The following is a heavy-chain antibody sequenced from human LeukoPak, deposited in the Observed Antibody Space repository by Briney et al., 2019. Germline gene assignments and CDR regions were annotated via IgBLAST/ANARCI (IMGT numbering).Heavy chain of an antibody. J-gene: IGHJ3*02. Sequence: GASVTVSCKASGGTFSSHAISWVRQAPGQGLEWMGGITPIFGTANYAQKFQGRVTITADESTSTAYMELSSLRSEDTAVYYCARGLIVGATSYAFDIWGQGTMVTVSS. CDR3: ARGLIVGATSYAFDI. D-gene: IGHD1-26*01. V-gene: IGHV1-69*13. CDR2: ITPIFGTA. CDR1: GGTFSSHA.